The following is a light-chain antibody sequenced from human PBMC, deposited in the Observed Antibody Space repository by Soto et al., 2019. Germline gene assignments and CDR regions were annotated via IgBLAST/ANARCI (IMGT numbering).Light chain of an antibody. V-gene: IGKV3-20*01. CDR2: GAS. J-gene: IGKJ3*01. CDR1: KSLTRSL. CDR3: QHYGTSHFT. Sequence: EIVLTQSPGTLSLSPGERATLSVRASKSLTRSLLVWNQQRPGQAPRLLLYGASNRATGIPDRFSGSGSGTDFTLTISRLEPEDFAVYYCQHYGTSHFTFGPGTKVDIK.